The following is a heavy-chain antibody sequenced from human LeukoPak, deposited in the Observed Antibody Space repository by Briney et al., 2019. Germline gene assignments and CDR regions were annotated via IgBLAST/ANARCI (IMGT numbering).Heavy chain of an antibody. CDR2: ISGSGSST. CDR3: AKDGVAGTYY. D-gene: IGHD6-19*01. V-gene: IGHV3-23*01. CDR1: GFTFSSYA. J-gene: IGHJ4*02. Sequence: GGSLRLSCAASGFTFSSYAMSWVRQAPGKGLEWVSAISGSGSSTYYADSVKGRFTISRDNSKNTLYLQMNSLRAEDTALYYCAKDGVAGTYYWGQGTLVTVSS.